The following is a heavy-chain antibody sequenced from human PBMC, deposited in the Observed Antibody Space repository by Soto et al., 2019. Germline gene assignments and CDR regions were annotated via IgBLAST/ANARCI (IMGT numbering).Heavy chain of an antibody. CDR1: GYTFTSYG. Sequence: GASVKVCCKASGYTFTSYGISWVRQAPGQGLEWMGWISAYNGNTNYAQNLQGRVTMTTDTSTSTAYMELRSLRSDDTAVYYCARDRMGSSWYAEYFQHWGQGTLVTVSS. V-gene: IGHV1-18*01. J-gene: IGHJ1*01. CDR3: ARDRMGSSWYAEYFQH. D-gene: IGHD6-13*01. CDR2: ISAYNGNT.